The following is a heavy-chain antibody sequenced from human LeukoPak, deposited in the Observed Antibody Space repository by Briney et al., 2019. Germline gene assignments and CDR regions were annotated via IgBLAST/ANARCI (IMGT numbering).Heavy chain of an antibody. CDR2: ISAYNGNT. Sequence: ASVKVSCKASGYTFTSYGISWVRQAPGQVLEWMGWISAYNGNTNYAQKLQGRVTMTTDTSTSTAYMELRSLRSDDTAVYYCARDNWNYLYYGMDVWGQGTTVTVSS. CDR3: ARDNWNYLYYGMDV. J-gene: IGHJ6*02. CDR1: GYTFTSYG. D-gene: IGHD1-20*01. V-gene: IGHV1-18*01.